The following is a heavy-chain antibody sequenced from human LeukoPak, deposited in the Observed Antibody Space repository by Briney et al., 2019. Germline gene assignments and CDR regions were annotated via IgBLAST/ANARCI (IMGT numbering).Heavy chain of an antibody. CDR1: GGSISSSSYY. Sequence: SETLSLTCTVSGGSISSSSYYRGWIRQPPGQGLEWNGSIYYSGSTYYNPSLQIRITISVDTSKNQFSMKLSSVTATDTAVYYCASLVGATPDFDYWGQGTLVTVSS. V-gene: IGHV4-39*01. D-gene: IGHD1-26*01. CDR2: IYYSGST. J-gene: IGHJ4*02. CDR3: ASLVGATPDFDY.